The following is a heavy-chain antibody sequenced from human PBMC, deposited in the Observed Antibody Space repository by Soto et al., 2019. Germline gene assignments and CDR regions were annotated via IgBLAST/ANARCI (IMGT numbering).Heavy chain of an antibody. J-gene: IGHJ4*02. CDR2: IYYSGST. CDR3: ARDSQPLGAHQSFDY. D-gene: IGHD7-27*01. Sequence: PXETLSLTCTVSGGSISSGGYYWSWIRQHPGKGLEWIGYIYYSGSTYYNPSLKSRVTISVDTSKNQFSLKLSSVTAADTAVYYCARDSQPLGAHQSFDYWGQGTLVTVSS. CDR1: GGSISSGGYY. V-gene: IGHV4-31*03.